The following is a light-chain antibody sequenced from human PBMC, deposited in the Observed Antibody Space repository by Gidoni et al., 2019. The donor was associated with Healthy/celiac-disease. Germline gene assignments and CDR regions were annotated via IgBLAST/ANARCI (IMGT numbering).Light chain of an antibody. CDR1: SSNIGSNT. V-gene: IGLV1-44*01. CDR2: SNN. J-gene: IGLJ3*02. Sequence: QSVLTQPPSASGTPGQRVTISCSGSSSNIGSNTVNWYQQLPGTTPKRLIYSNNQRPSGVPDRFSGSKSGTSASLAISVLQSEDEADYYCAAWDDSLNGPVFGGGTKLTVL. CDR3: AAWDDSLNGPV.